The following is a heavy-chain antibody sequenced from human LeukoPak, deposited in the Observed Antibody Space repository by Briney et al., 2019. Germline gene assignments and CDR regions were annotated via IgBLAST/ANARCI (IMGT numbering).Heavy chain of an antibody. J-gene: IGHJ4*02. D-gene: IGHD3-10*01. CDR1: GFTFSSYA. CDR2: ISGSGGST. V-gene: IGHV3-23*01. CDR3: AKSKRITMVRGNLLFDY. Sequence: GGSLRLSCAASGFTFSSYAISWVRQAPGKGLEWVSAISGSGGSTYYADSVKGRFTIFRDNSKNTLYLQMNSLRAEDTAVYYCAKSKRITMVRGNLLFDYWGQGTLVTVSS.